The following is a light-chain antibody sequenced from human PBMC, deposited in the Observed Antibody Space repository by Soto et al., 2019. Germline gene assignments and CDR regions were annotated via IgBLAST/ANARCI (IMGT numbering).Light chain of an antibody. CDR2: EVI. Sequence: QSVLTQPASVSGSPGQSITISCTGTNSDIGDYNYVSWYQQHPGKAPKLIIYEVIKRPSGVPDRFSGSKSGNTASLTVSGLQAEDEADYYCSSHAGSINVVFGGGTQLTVL. V-gene: IGLV2-8*01. CDR3: SSHAGSINVV. J-gene: IGLJ2*01. CDR1: NSDIGDYNY.